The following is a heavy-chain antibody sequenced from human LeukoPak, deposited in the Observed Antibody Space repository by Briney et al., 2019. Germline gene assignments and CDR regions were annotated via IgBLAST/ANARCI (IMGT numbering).Heavy chain of an antibody. D-gene: IGHD2-8*01. CDR3: ARDIVLMVYAIRDYYYYGMDV. V-gene: IGHV3-33*01. CDR2: IWYDGSNK. Sequence: GSLRLSCAASGFTFSSYGMHWVRQAPGKGLEWVAVIWYDGSNKYYADSVKGRFTISRDNSKNTLYLQMNSLRAEDTAVYYCARDIVLMVYAIRDYYYYGMDVRGQGTTVTVSS. CDR1: GFTFSSYG. J-gene: IGHJ6*02.